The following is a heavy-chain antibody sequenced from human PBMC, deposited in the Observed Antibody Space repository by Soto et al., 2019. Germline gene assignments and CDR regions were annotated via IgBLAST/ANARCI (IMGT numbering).Heavy chain of an antibody. CDR3: ARDAPITSDYAMDV. J-gene: IGHJ6*02. Sequence: EVQLVETGGDLIQSGGSLRLSCEASGFALSSCYMMWVRQAPGKGLEWVSVTYTGGSTRYADSVKGRFTISRDDSSNTIFLQMNSLRAEVTAVYYCARDAPITSDYAMDVWGQGTTVIVSS. V-gene: IGHV3-53*02. CDR1: GFALSSCY. D-gene: IGHD1-20*01. CDR2: TYTGGST.